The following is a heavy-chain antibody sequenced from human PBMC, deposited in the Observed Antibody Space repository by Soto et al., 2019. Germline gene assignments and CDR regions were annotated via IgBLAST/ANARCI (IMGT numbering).Heavy chain of an antibody. CDR3: TTGAARGV. CDR1: GFSIANAW. J-gene: IGHJ6*02. V-gene: IGHV3-15*07. CDR2: VETKPAGGTT. Sequence: EMQLVESGGNLVKPGGSLRLSCAGSGFSIANAWINWVRQAPGKGLEWVGRVETKPAGGTTDYAAPVKDRFTLTRDDSKNTVFLQMSSLKIEDTAVYYCTTGAARGVWGRGTTVTVSS.